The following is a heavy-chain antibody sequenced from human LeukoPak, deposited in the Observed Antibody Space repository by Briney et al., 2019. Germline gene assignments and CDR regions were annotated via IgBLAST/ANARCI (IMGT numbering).Heavy chain of an antibody. Sequence: GGSLRLSCAVAGFTFSSYSMNWVRQAPGKGLEWVSSISSSSSYIYYADSVKGRFTISRDNAKNSLYLQMNSLRAEDTVVYYCARDRRGYDYGYYFDYWGQGTLVTVSS. J-gene: IGHJ4*02. CDR2: ISSSSSYI. V-gene: IGHV3-21*01. CDR3: ARDRRGYDYGYYFDY. D-gene: IGHD5-12*01. CDR1: GFTFSSYS.